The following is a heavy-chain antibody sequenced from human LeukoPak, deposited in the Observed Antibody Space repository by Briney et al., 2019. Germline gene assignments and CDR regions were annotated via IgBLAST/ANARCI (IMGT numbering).Heavy chain of an antibody. J-gene: IGHJ4*02. V-gene: IGHV4-30-2*01. CDR2: IYHSGST. CDR1: GGSISSGGYS. CDR3: ARLDTPMVGGFAS. D-gene: IGHD5-18*01. Sequence: SQTLSLTCAVSGGSISSGGYSWSWIRQPPGKGLEWIGYIYHSGSTYYNPSLKSRVTISVDTSKKQFSLKLSSVTAADTAVYYCARLDTPMVGGFASWGQGTLVTVSS.